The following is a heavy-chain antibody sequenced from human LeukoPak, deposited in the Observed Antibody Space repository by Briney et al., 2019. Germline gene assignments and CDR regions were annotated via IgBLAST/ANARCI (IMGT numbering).Heavy chain of an antibody. CDR1: GYTFTSYY. Sequence: ASVTVSCKASGYTFTSYYMHWVRQAPGQGLEWMGIINPSGGSTSSAQKFQGRVTMTRDTSTSTVYMELSSLRSEDTAVYYCARSYYYGSGSYYTLYYFDYWGQGTLVTVSS. D-gene: IGHD3-10*01. CDR2: INPSGGST. CDR3: ARSYYYGSGSYYTLYYFDY. V-gene: IGHV1-46*01. J-gene: IGHJ4*02.